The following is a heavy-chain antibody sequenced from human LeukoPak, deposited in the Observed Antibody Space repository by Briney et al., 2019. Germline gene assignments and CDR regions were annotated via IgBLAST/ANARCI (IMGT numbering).Heavy chain of an antibody. CDR2: INPSGGST. J-gene: IGHJ4*02. CDR1: GYTFTSYY. CDR3: ARPTGEFDY. V-gene: IGHV1-46*01. Sequence: ASVKVSCKASGYTFTSYYMHWVRQAPGQGLEWMGIINPSGGSTSYAQKFQGRVTMTRDTSISTAYMELSRLRSDDTAVYYCARPTGEFDYWGQGTLVTVSS. D-gene: IGHD1-1*01.